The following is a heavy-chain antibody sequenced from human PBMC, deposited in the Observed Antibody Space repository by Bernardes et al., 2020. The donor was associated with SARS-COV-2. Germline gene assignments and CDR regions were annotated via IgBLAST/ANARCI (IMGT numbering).Heavy chain of an antibody. D-gene: IGHD3-3*01. CDR1: GGSMSGSSYY. J-gene: IGHJ4*02. CDR3: AGPYDFWRAQYMSTN. V-gene: IGHV4-39*01. Sequence: SETLSLTCTVSGGSMSGSSYYWGWIRQPPGKGLEWIGSVYNGGSAYSNPSLKSRVTISIDTSKNQFSLMLGSVTAADTAVYYCAGPYDFWRAQYMSTNWGQGTLVTVSS. CDR2: VYNGGSA.